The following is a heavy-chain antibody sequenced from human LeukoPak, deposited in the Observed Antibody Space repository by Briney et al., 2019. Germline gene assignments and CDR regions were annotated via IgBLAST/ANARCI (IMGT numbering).Heavy chain of an antibody. CDR2: INPNSGGT. J-gene: IGHJ4*02. V-gene: IGHV1-2*02. CDR1: GYTFTGYY. D-gene: IGHD6-13*01. Sequence: VASVKVSCKASGYTFTGYYMHWVRQAPGQGLEWMGWINPNSGGTNYAQKFQGRVTMTRDTSISTAYMELSRLRSDDTAVYYCARVTPEYSSSWYYYWGQGTLVTVSS. CDR3: ARVTPEYSSSWYYY.